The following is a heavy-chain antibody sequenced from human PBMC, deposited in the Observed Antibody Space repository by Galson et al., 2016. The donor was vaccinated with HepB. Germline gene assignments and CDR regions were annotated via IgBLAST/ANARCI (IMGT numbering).Heavy chain of an antibody. CDR3: ATDSSKAYYDDEYFHN. J-gene: IGHJ1*01. CDR1: GFTFSNYG. D-gene: IGHD3-22*01. V-gene: IGHV3-30*03. CDR2: ISFHGVDQ. Sequence: LRLSCAASGFTFSNYGMHWLRLAPGKGLEWVTTISFHGVDQFYADSVRGRFTISRDDYRNTVYLQMNNLRVEDTAVYYCATDSSKAYYDDEYFHNWGQGTLVTVSS.